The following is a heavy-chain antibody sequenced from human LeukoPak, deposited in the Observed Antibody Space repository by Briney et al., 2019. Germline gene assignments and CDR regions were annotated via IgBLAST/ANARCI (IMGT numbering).Heavy chain of an antibody. V-gene: IGHV3-33*01. CDR1: GFTFSSYG. CDR3: ARGGLSLRLIDAFDI. Sequence: PGGSLRLSCAASGFTFSSYGMHWVRQAPGKGLEWVAVIWYDGSNKYYADSVKGRFTISRDNSKNTLYLQMNSLRAEDTAVYYCARGGLSLRLIDAFDIWGHGTMVTVSS. J-gene: IGHJ3*02. D-gene: IGHD3-16*02. CDR2: IWYDGSNK.